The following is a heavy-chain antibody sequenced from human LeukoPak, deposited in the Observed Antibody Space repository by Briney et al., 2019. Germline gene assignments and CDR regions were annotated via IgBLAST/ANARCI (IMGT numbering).Heavy chain of an antibody. J-gene: IGHJ5*02. V-gene: IGHV4-4*02. CDR1: GGSISSSNW. CDR3: ARKTPWFDP. Sequence: SGTPSLTCAVSGGSISSSNWWSWVRQPPGKGLEWIAEIYNGGTTNYNPSLKSRVTISVDKSKNQFSLKLSSVTAADTAVYYCARKTPWFDPWGQGTLVTVSS. CDR2: IYNGGTT.